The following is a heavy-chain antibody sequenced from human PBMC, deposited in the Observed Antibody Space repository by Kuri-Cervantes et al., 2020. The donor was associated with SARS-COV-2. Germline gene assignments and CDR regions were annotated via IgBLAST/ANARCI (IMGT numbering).Heavy chain of an antibody. Sequence: GESLKISCAASGFTFSSYGMHWVRQAPGKGLEWVSSISSSSSYIYYADSVKGRFTISRDNAKNSLYLQMNSLRAEDTAVYYCARDLRDYYYYYMDVWGKGTTVTVSS. CDR2: ISSSSSYI. CDR1: GFTFSSYG. CDR3: ARDLRDYYYYYMDV. V-gene: IGHV3-21*01. J-gene: IGHJ6*03.